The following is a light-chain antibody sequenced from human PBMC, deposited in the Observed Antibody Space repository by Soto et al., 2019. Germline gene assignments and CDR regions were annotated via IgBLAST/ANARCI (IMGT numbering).Light chain of an antibody. CDR1: QSVGSY. Sequence: EIVWTQSPATLSLSPGERATLSCRASQSVGSYLAWYQQKPGQAPRLLIYDASNRATGIPARFSGSGSGTDFILIISGLEPEDSAVYYCQQRGNGLTFGGGTKVDIK. V-gene: IGKV3-11*01. J-gene: IGKJ4*01. CDR2: DAS. CDR3: QQRGNGLT.